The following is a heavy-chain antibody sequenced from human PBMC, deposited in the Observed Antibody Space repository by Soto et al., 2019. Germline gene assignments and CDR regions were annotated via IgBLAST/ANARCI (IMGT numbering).Heavy chain of an antibody. D-gene: IGHD3-22*01. CDR1: GYSFTSYW. CDR3: ASPGSGYEYYYYYGMDV. CDR2: IDPSDSYT. J-gene: IGHJ6*02. Sequence: GESLKISCKGSGYSFTSYWISWVRQMPGKGLEWMGMIDPSDSYTNYSPSFQGHVTISADKSISTAYLQWSSLKASDTAMYYCASPGSGYEYYYYYGMDVWGQGTTVTVSS. V-gene: IGHV5-10-1*01.